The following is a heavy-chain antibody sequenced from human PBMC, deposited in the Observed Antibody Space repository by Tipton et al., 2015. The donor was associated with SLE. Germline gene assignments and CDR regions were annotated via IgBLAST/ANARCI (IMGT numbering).Heavy chain of an antibody. D-gene: IGHD2-15*01. J-gene: IGHJ4*02. Sequence: GSLRLSCVASGFIFTSYGMHWVRQAPGKGLEWVGLIRYDGSNKFYSDSVKGRFTISRDNSRNTLYLQMNSLRAEDTAVYYCARGYCSGGSCLGGYWGQGTLVTVSS. CDR3: ARGYCSGGSCLGGY. CDR1: GFIFTSYG. CDR2: IRYDGSNK. V-gene: IGHV3-30*02.